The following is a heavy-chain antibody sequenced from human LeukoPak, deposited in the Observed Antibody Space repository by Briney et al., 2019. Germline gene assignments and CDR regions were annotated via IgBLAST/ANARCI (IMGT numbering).Heavy chain of an antibody. CDR1: GGSFSGYY. CDR3: ARGKGSGWTFDY. J-gene: IGHJ4*02. V-gene: IGHV4-34*01. CDR2: INHSGST. Sequence: SETLSLTCAVYGGSFSGYYWTWIRQPPGKGLEWIGEINHSGSTNYNPSLKSRVTISVGTSKNQFSLKLSSVTAADTAVYYCARGKGSGWTFDYWGQGTLVNVSS. D-gene: IGHD6-19*01.